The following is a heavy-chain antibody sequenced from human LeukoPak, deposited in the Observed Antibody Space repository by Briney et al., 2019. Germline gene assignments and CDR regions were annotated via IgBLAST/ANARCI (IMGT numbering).Heavy chain of an antibody. V-gene: IGHV3-23*01. CDR3: ARDWFEDY. Sequence: GGSLRLSCAASGFIFSSYAMTWVRQAPGKGLEWVSAISSSVGSTYYADSVKGRFTISRDNSKNTLYLQMNSLRAEDTAVYYCARDWFEDYWGQETLVTVSS. D-gene: IGHD3-10*01. CDR1: GFIFSSYA. CDR2: ISSSVGST. J-gene: IGHJ4*02.